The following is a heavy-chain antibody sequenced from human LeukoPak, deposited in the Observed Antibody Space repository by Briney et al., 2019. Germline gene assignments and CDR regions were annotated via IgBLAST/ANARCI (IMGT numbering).Heavy chain of an antibody. V-gene: IGHV4-59*01. J-gene: IGHJ4*02. CDR3: ARSNPIAAAGRFDY. CDR2: IYYSGST. CDR1: GGSISSYY. D-gene: IGHD6-13*01. Sequence: SETLSHTCTVSGGSISSYYWSWIRQPPGKGLEWIGYIYYSGSTNYNPSLKSRVTISVDTSKNQFSLKLSSVTAADTAVYYCARSNPIAAAGRFDYWGQGTLVTVSS.